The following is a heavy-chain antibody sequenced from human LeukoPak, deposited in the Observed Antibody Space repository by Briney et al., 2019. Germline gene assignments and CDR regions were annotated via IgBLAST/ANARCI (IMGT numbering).Heavy chain of an antibody. CDR1: GFTFSSYA. CDR2: ISGSGGST. CDR3: ARDGVPKAYYYYYMDV. V-gene: IGHV3-23*01. J-gene: IGHJ6*03. D-gene: IGHD3-10*01. Sequence: PGGSLRLSCAASGFTFSSYAMSWVRQAPGKGLEWVSAISGSGGSTYYADSVKGRFTISRDNSKNTLYLQMNSLRAEDTAVYYCARDGVPKAYYYYYMDVWGKGTTVTISS.